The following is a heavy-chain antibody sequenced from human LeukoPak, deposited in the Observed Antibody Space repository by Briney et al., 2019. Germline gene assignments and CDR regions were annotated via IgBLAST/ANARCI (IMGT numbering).Heavy chain of an antibody. CDR2: IYHTGSA. CDR3: ARYCTSTTCILRGFDY. D-gene: IGHD2-2*01. Sequence: SETLSLTCAVYGGSFSGYYWSWIRQPPGKGLEWIANIYHTGSAHYNPSLKSRVTISVDTSKNQFSLELSSVTAADTAVYYCARYCTSTTCILRGFDYWGQGTLVTVSS. V-gene: IGHV4-34*01. J-gene: IGHJ4*02. CDR1: GGSFSGYY.